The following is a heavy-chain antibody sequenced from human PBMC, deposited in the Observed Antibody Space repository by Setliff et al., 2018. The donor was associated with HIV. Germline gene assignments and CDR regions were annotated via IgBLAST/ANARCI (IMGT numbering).Heavy chain of an antibody. CDR2: ISAYNGKT. Sequence: ASVKVSCKTSGYSFNTYGIGWMRQAPGQGLEWMGWISAYNGKTNLAQRFQGRLTVTTDSSTSTAYMELRSLRSDDSAVYFCARDWNYFASGSNPFDIWGQGILVTVSS. V-gene: IGHV1-18*01. CDR1: GYSFNTYG. J-gene: IGHJ4*02. D-gene: IGHD3-10*01. CDR3: ARDWNYFASGSNPFDI.